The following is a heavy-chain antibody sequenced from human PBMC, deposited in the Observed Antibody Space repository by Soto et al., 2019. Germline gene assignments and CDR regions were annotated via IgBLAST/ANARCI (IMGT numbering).Heavy chain of an antibody. CDR1: GFTFSSYG. CDR2: ISYDGSNK. V-gene: IGHV3-30*18. CDR3: AKGRQLCAAEPGYYGMDV. D-gene: IGHD5-18*01. Sequence: QVQLVESGGGVVQPGRSLRLSCAASGFTFSSYGMHWVRQAPGKGLEWVAVISYDGSNKYYADSVKGRFTISRDNSKNTLYLQMNSLRAEDTAVYYCAKGRQLCAAEPGYYGMDVGGQVTTVTVSS. J-gene: IGHJ6*02.